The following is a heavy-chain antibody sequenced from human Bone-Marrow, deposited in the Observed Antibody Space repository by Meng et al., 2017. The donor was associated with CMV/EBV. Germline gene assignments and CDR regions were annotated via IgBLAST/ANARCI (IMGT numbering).Heavy chain of an antibody. CDR3: ANLGGDYDSSGYQMLRGGTFDY. J-gene: IGHJ4*02. CDR1: GFTFSSYG. Sequence: GESLKISCAASGFTFSSYGMHWVRQAPGKGLEWVAFIRYDGSNKYYADSVKGRFTISRDNSKNTLYLQMNSLRAEDTAVYYCANLGGDYDSSGYQMLRGGTFDYWGQRTLVTVSS. CDR2: IRYDGSNK. D-gene: IGHD3-22*01. V-gene: IGHV3-30*02.